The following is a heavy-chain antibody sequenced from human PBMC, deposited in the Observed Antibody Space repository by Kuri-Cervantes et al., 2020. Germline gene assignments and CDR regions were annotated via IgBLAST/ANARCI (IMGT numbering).Heavy chain of an antibody. D-gene: IGHD4-17*01. J-gene: IGHJ3*02. CDR3: ARTYGTTVTMDAFDI. V-gene: IGHV1-45*02. CDR1: GYTFTYRY. CDR2: ITPFNGNT. Sequence: SVKVSCKASGYTFTYRYLHWVRQAPGQALEWMGWITPFNGNTNYAQKFQDRVTITRDRSMSTAYMELSSLRSEDTAVYYCARTYGTTVTMDAFDIWGQGTMVTVSS.